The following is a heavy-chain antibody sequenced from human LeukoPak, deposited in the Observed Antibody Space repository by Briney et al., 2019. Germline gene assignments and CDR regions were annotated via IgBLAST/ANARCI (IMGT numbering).Heavy chain of an antibody. Sequence: GDSLKISCKGSGYSFTTYWIGWVRQFPGKGLEWMGIIYPGDSETRYSPSFQGRVTISADKSISTAYLQWNSLKASDTAMYYCARRVRGGLSPYYMDVWGKGTTVTVSS. D-gene: IGHD2-15*01. J-gene: IGHJ6*03. CDR2: IYPGDSET. V-gene: IGHV5-51*01. CDR3: ARRVRGGLSPYYMDV. CDR1: GYSFTTYW.